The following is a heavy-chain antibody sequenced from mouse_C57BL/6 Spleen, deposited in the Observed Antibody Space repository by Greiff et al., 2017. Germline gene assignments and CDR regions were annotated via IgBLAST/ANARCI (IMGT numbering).Heavy chain of an antibody. J-gene: IGHJ2*01. CDR2: IHPNSGST. V-gene: IGHV1-64*01. Sequence: QVQLKQSGAELVKPGASVKLSCKASGYTFTSYWMHWVKQRPGQGLEWIGMIHPNSGSTNYNEKFKSKATLTVDKSSSTAYMQLSSLTSEDSAVYYCAREGNSSGPDDWGQGTTLTVSS. CDR3: AREGNSSGPDD. CDR1: GYTFTSYW. D-gene: IGHD3-2*02.